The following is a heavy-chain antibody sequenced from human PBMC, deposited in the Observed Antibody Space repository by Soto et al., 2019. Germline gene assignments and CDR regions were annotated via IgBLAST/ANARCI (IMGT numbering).Heavy chain of an antibody. V-gene: IGHV4-39*01. J-gene: IGHJ6*03. CDR1: GGSISSSSYY. CDR3: ARQVMYYDFWSGYYDLAYYYYMDV. D-gene: IGHD3-3*01. Sequence: PSETLSLTCTVSGGSISSSSYYWGWIRQPPGKGLEWIGSIYYSGSTYYNPSLKSRVTISVDTSKNQFSLKLSSVTAADTAVYYCARQVMYYDFWSGYYDLAYYYYMDVWGKGTTVTVSS. CDR2: IYYSGST.